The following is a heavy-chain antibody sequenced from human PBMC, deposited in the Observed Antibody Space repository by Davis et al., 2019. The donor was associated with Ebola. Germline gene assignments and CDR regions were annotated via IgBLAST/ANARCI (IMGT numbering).Heavy chain of an antibody. D-gene: IGHD2-2*01. V-gene: IGHV3-21*01. CDR1: GFTFDVYN. CDR3: ARGGVGVLATRSYYMDV. J-gene: IGHJ6*03. CDR2: ISTSGTYT. Sequence: GESLKISCEASGFTFDVYNMKWVRQAPGKGLDWVSDISTSGTYTYYADSVKGRFAISRDNAKNSLYLQMNSLRVEDTAVYYCARGGVGVLATRSYYMDVWGKGTTVIVSS.